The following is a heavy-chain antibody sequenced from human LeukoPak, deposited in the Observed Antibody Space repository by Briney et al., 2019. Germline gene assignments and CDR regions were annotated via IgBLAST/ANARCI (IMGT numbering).Heavy chain of an antibody. CDR2: ISSSSSYI. CDR3: ARLGYSSTTFDY. V-gene: IGHV3-21*01. Sequence: PGGSLRLSCAASGFTFSSYSMNWVRQAPGKGLEWVSSISSSSSYIYYADSVKGRFTISRDNAKNSLYLQMNSLRAEDTAVYYCARLGYSSTTFDYWGQGTLVTVSS. D-gene: IGHD6-13*01. J-gene: IGHJ4*02. CDR1: GFTFSSYS.